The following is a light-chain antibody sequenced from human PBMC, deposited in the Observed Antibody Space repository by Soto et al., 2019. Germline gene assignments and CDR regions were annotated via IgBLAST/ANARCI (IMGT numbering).Light chain of an antibody. J-gene: IGKJ2*01. CDR3: RQRSNWPRT. V-gene: IGKV3-11*01. Sequence: EIVLTQSPATLSLSPGERATLSCRASQSVSSSLGWYQQIPGQAPRLLIYDASNRATGIPARFSGSGPGTDFTLTISSLEPEDFAVYYCRQRSNWPRTFGQGTKLEIK. CDR2: DAS. CDR1: QSVSSS.